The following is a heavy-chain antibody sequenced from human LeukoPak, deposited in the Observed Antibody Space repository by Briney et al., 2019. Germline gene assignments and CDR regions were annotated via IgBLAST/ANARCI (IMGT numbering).Heavy chain of an antibody. D-gene: IGHD3-10*01. CDR1: GYTFTSYY. CDR2: INPSGGST. V-gene: IGHV1-46*01. J-gene: IGHJ6*03. CDR3: ARGTMVRGVIIIRYYYMDV. Sequence: GASVKVSCKASGYTFTSYYMHWVRQAPGQGLEWMGIINPSGGSTSYAQKFQGRVTMTRDTSTSTVYMELSSLRSEDTAVYYCARGTMVRGVIIIRYYYMDVWGKGTTVTISS.